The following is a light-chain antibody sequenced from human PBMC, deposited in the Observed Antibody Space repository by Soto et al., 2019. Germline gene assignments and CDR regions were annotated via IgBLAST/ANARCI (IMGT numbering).Light chain of an antibody. V-gene: IGKV3-20*01. J-gene: IGKJ4*01. CDR1: QSVSSSY. CDR3: QQHDNSPLT. CDR2: GAS. Sequence: DIVLTQSPGTLSLSPGERAALSCRASQSVSSSYLAWYQQKPGQAPRLLIYGASNRATGIPYRFSGSGSGTDFTLTISRLEPEDFAVYYCQQHDNSPLTFGGGTKVEIK.